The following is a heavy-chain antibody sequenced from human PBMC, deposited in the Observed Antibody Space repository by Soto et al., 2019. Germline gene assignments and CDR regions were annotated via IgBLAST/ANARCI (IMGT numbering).Heavy chain of an antibody. V-gene: IGHV1-69*13. J-gene: IGHJ4*02. CDR1: GGTFSSYA. Sequence: SVNGSCKGSGGTFSSYAISWVRQAPGQGLEWMRGIIPIFGTANYAQKFQGRVTITADESTSTAYMELSSLRSEDTAVYYCARDVEMANNFDYWGQGTLVTVSS. D-gene: IGHD5-12*01. CDR3: ARDVEMANNFDY. CDR2: IIPIFGTA.